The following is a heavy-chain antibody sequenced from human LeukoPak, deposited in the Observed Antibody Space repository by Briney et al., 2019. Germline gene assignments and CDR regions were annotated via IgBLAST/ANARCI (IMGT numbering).Heavy chain of an antibody. CDR2: IKQEGSEK. Sequence: GGSLRLSCAASGFTFSSYWMSWVRQAPGKGLEWVANIKQEGSEKYYVDSVKGRFTISRDNAKNSLYLQMNSLRAEDTAVYYCASVHTMVRGVITGHPFDYWGQGTLVTVSS. CDR1: GFTFSSYW. J-gene: IGHJ4*02. D-gene: IGHD3-10*01. V-gene: IGHV3-7*01. CDR3: ASVHTMVRGVITGHPFDY.